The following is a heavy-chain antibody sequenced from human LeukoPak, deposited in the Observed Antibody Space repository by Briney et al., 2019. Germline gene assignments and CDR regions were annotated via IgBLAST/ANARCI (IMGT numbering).Heavy chain of an antibody. V-gene: IGHV4-4*09. J-gene: IGHJ4*02. Sequence: SETLSLTCTVSGGSISSYYWSWIRQPPGKGLEWIGYIYTSGSTNYNPSLKSRVTISVDTSKNQFSLKLSSVTAADTAVYYCARSNRVATYYDFWSRHYFDYWGQGTLVTVSS. CDR3: ARSNRVATYYDFWSRHYFDY. D-gene: IGHD3-3*01. CDR2: IYTSGST. CDR1: GGSISSYY.